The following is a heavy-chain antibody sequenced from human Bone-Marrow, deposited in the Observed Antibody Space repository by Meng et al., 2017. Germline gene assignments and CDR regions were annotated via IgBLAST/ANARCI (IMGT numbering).Heavy chain of an antibody. CDR3: ARDSRLRRFDY. Sequence: EVQLVESGGGLVQPGGSLRLSCAASGFTVSSNYMSWVRQAPGKGLEWVSILYSGGSTYYADSVKGRFTISRDSSKNTLCLQMNSLRAEDTAVYYCARDSRLRRFDYWGQGTLVTVSS. V-gene: IGHV3-66*01. CDR1: GFTVSSNY. J-gene: IGHJ4*02. CDR2: LYSGGST. D-gene: IGHD4-17*01.